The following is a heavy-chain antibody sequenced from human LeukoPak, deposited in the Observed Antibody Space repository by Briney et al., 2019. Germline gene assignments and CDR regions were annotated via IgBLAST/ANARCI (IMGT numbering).Heavy chain of an antibody. J-gene: IGHJ4*02. CDR2: IFYSGST. D-gene: IGHD2-15*01. CDR3: ARRGYCTGASCYSFDY. CDR1: GGSVSSYY. V-gene: IGHV4-59*08. Sequence: SETLSLTCTVSGGSVSSYYWSWIRQPPGEGLEWIGYIFYSGSTNYNPSLKSRVTISVDTSKNQFSLKLSSVTVADTAVYYCARRGYCTGASCYSFDYWGREPWSPSPQ.